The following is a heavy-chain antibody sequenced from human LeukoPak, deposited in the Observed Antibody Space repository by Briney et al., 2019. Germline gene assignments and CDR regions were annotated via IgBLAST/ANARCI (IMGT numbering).Heavy chain of an antibody. J-gene: IGHJ4*02. CDR2: IDSAGGRI. Sequence: GGSLRLSCAGSTFSFGGYWIHWVRQLPGKGLAWVSRIDSAGGRIQWADSVKGRFTISRDNAKNTVYLQMNSLRPEDSAVYYCVADRGNWSGGDFWGRGTLVIVSS. D-gene: IGHD3-10*01. V-gene: IGHV3-74*01. CDR3: VADRGNWSGGDF. CDR1: TFSFGGYW.